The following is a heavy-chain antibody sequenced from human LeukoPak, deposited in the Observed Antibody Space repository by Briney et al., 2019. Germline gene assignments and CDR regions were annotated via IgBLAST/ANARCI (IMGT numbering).Heavy chain of an antibody. CDR3: ARGRPYYYDSSGYYAV. CDR1: GYTFTGYY. J-gene: IGHJ4*02. Sequence: ASVKVSCKASGYTFTGYYMHWVRQAPGQGLEWMGWINPNSGGTNYAQKFQGRVTMTRDTSISTAYMELSRLRSDDTAVYYCARGRPYYYDSSGYYAVWGQGTLVTVSS. V-gene: IGHV1-2*02. CDR2: INPNSGGT. D-gene: IGHD3-22*01.